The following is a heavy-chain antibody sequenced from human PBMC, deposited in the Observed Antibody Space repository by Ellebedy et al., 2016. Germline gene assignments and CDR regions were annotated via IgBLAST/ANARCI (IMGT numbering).Heavy chain of an antibody. Sequence: ASVKVSCKASGYTFTGYYMHWVRQAPGQGLEWMGWINPNSGGTNYAQKFQGWVTMTRDTSISTAYMELSRLRSDDTAVYYCARDASEGNWNYSRYYGMDVWGQGTTVTVSS. CDR1: GYTFTGYY. V-gene: IGHV1-2*04. D-gene: IGHD1-7*01. CDR3: ARDASEGNWNYSRYYGMDV. J-gene: IGHJ6*02. CDR2: INPNSGGT.